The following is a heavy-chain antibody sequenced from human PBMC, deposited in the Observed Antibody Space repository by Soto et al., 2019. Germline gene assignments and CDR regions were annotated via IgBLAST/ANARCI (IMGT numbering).Heavy chain of an antibody. J-gene: IGHJ3*02. D-gene: IGHD3-3*01. Sequence: ASVKVSCKASGYTFTSYYMHWVRQAPGQGLEWMGIINPSGDNTSYAQKFQGRVTMTRDTSTSTVYMELSSLRSEDTAVYYCSLDLLRIMIFVVVHPDAFDILGQGTMVTVS. CDR3: SLDLLRIMIFVVVHPDAFDI. CDR2: INPSGDNT. V-gene: IGHV1-46*01. CDR1: GYTFTSYY.